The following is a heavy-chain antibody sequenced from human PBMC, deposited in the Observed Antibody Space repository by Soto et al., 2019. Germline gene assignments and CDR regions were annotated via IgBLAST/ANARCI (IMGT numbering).Heavy chain of an antibody. CDR1: GFTVSDNY. J-gene: IGHJ3*02. CDR3: ARLTGDGAFDI. V-gene: IGHV3-53*02. D-gene: IGHD7-27*01. Sequence: EVQLVETGGGLIQPGGSLRLSCAASGFTVSDNYMSWVRQAPGKGLEWASVIYSGSRTYYVDSVKGRFTISRDNPKNTLYLQMNSLRAEDTAVYYCARLTGDGAFDIWGQGTMVTVSS. CDR2: IYSGSRT.